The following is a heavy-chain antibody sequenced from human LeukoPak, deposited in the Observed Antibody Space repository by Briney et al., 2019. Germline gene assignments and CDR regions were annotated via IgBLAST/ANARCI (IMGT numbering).Heavy chain of an antibody. V-gene: IGHV3-23*01. J-gene: IGHJ5*02. D-gene: IGHD2-2*01. CDR2: IGSGVRT. CDR1: GFTFSSYA. Sequence: GGSLRLSCAASGFTFSSYAMSWVRQAPGKGLEWVSSIGSGVRTYDADSVKGRFTISRDNSKNTLYLQMNSLRAEDTAIYYCAKGCIITSCAEGRWFDPWGQGTLVTISS. CDR3: AKGCIITSCAEGRWFDP.